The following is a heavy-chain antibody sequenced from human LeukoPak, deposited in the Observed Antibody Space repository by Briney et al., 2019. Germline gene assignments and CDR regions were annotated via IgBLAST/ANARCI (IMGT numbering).Heavy chain of an antibody. CDR1: GGSISSYY. CDR2: IYYSGST. CDR3: ARGHKPYYYGSGSSRAPFDY. J-gene: IGHJ4*02. V-gene: IGHV4-59*01. Sequence: SETLSLTCTVSGGSISSYYWSWIGQPPGKGLEWIGYIYYSGSTNYNPSLKSRVTISVDTSKNQFSLKLSSVTAADTAVYYCARGHKPYYYGSGSSRAPFDYWGQGTLVTVSS. D-gene: IGHD3-10*01.